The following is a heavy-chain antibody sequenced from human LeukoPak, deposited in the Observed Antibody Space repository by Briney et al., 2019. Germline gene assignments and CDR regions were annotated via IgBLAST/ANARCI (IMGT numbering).Heavy chain of an antibody. CDR1: GFTFSSYA. CDR2: ISGSGGST. V-gene: IGHV3-23*01. Sequence: GGSLRLSCAASGFTFSSYAISWVRQAPGKGLEWVSAISGSGGSTYYADSVKGRFTISRDNSKNTLYLQMNSLRAEDTAVYYCAKDRGEPEYYFDYWGQGTLVTVSS. CDR3: AKDRGEPEYYFDY. J-gene: IGHJ4*02. D-gene: IGHD1-14*01.